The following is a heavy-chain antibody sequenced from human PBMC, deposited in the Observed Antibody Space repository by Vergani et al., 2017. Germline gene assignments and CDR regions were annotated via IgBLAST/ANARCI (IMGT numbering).Heavy chain of an antibody. CDR1: GFTFSDHY. D-gene: IGHD6-13*01. Sequence: EVQLVESGGGLVQPGGSLRVSCAASGFTFSDHYIDWVRQAPGKGLEWVGRSRNKANSYSTEYAASVKGRFTISRDESRNSLYLQMNSLRTEDTAVYYCTSCLTYSSSRNDAFDIWGQGAMVTVSA. V-gene: IGHV3-72*01. CDR3: TSCLTYSSSRNDAFDI. J-gene: IGHJ3*02. CDR2: SRNKANSYST.